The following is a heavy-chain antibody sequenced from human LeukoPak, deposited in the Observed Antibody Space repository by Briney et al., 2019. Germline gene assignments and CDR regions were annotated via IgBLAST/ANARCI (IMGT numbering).Heavy chain of an antibody. J-gene: IGHJ4*02. V-gene: IGHV3-30*02. Sequence: GGSLRLSCAASGFTFSSYGMHWVRQAPGKGLEWVAFIRYDGSIKYYGDSVKGRFTISRDNSKNTLYLQMNSLRAEDTAAYYCALNPGDYYDGSGYYYDDYWGQGTLVTVSS. D-gene: IGHD3-22*01. CDR3: ALNPGDYYDGSGYYYDDY. CDR2: IRYDGSIK. CDR1: GFTFSSYG.